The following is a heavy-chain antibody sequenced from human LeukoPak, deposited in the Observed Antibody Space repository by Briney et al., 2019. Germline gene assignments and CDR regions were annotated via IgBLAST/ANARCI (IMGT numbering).Heavy chain of an antibody. CDR3: GKDGAGSSFDY. CDR1: GFTFSSYG. D-gene: IGHD3-10*01. CDR2: ISYDGSNK. J-gene: IGHJ4*02. V-gene: IGHV3-30*18. Sequence: PGGSLRLSCAASGFTFSSYGMHWVRQAPGKGLEWVAVISYDGSNKYYADSVKGRFTISRDNSKNTLYLQMNSLRAEDTAVYYCGKDGAGSSFDYWGQGTLVTVSS.